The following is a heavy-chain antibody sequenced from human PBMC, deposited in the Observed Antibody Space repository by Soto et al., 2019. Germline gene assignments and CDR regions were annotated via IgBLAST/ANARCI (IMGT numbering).Heavy chain of an antibody. J-gene: IGHJ6*02. CDR3: ARSAAAGLKGSSDV. CDR1: GGIFNSFA. CDR2: ILPVFGTP. D-gene: IGHD6-13*01. V-gene: IGHV1-69*06. Sequence: QVQLVQSGAEVKKPESSVKVSCKASGGIFNSFAISWVRQAPGQGLEWMGEILPVFGTPSNSPNFQGRITITADRSTTTAYMELSSLRFEDTAVYYCARSAAAGLKGSSDVWGQGTRVTVSS.